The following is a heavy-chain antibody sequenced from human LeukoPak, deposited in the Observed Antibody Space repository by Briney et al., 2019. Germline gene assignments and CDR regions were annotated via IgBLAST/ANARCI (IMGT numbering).Heavy chain of an antibody. CDR2: ISGSGGDT. CDR1: GFIFSSYA. Sequence: GGSLRLSCAGSGFIFSSYAMSWVRQAPGKGPEWVSAISGSGGDTYYADSVKGRFTISRDNSKNTLYLQMNSLRAEDTAVYYCAKKGATTGDFDYWGQGTLVTVSS. CDR3: AKKGATTGDFDY. V-gene: IGHV3-23*01. J-gene: IGHJ4*02. D-gene: IGHD1-26*01.